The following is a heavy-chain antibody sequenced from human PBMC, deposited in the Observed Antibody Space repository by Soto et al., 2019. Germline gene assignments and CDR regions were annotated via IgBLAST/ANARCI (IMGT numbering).Heavy chain of an antibody. V-gene: IGHV3-21*01. CDR2: ISSSSSYI. CDR1: GFTFSSYS. Sequence: GGSLRLSCAASGFTFSSYSMNWVRQAPGKGLEWVSSISSSSSYIYYADSVKGRFTISRDNAKNSLYLQMNSLRAEDTAVYYCARASIAARPRYFQHCGQGTLVTVSS. CDR3: ARASIAARPRYFQH. J-gene: IGHJ1*01. D-gene: IGHD6-6*01.